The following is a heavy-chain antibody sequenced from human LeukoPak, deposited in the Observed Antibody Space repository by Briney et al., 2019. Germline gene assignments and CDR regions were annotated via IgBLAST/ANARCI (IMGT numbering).Heavy chain of an antibody. J-gene: IGHJ4*02. CDR2: ISGTGSTI. CDR1: KFTFSSYS. Sequence: PGGSLRLSCAASKFTFSSYSMNWVRQAPRKGLKWVSYISGTGSTIYYADSVKGRFTISRDNAKNSLYLQMNSLRAEDTAVYYCARDPPANEHYFALWGRRTLVTVSS. D-gene: IGHD4/OR15-4a*01. CDR3: ARDPPANEHYFAL. V-gene: IGHV3-48*01.